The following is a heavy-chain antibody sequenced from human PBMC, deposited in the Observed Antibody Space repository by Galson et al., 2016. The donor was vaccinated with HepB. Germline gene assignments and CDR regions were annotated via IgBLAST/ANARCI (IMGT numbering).Heavy chain of an antibody. CDR2: ISWNSGSI. J-gene: IGHJ6*02. V-gene: IGHV3-9*01. Sequence: SLRLSCAASGFTFNDYVMHWVRQAPGKGLEWVSGISWNSGSIGYADSAKGRFTISRDNAQNSLYLQMNSLRAEDTALYYCAEDIRSGSGSVHYYYYGMDVWGQGTTVTVSS. D-gene: IGHD3-10*01. CDR1: GFTFNDYV. CDR3: AEDIRSGSGSVHYYYYGMDV.